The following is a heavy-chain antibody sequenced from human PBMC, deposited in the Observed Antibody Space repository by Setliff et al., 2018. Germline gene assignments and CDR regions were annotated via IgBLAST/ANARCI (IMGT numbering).Heavy chain of an antibody. CDR1: GFTFSRYW. CDR2: INGDETIT. D-gene: IGHD2-21*02. CDR3: AKCGGDHCCPLYSYRYMDV. Sequence: GGSLRLSCAASGFTFSRYWMHWVRQDPGKGLVWVSRINGDINGDETITTYADSVQCRFTISRDNVKNSLYSEMNSLRVEDTAIYYCAKCGGDHCCPLYSYRYMDVWGKGTSVTVSS. V-gene: IGHV3-74*01. J-gene: IGHJ6*03.